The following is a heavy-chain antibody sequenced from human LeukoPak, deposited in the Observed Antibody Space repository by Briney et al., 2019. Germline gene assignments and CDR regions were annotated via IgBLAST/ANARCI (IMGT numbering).Heavy chain of an antibody. CDR3: ARGTRRRITMVRQFDY. J-gene: IGHJ4*02. D-gene: IGHD3-10*01. CDR1: GGSFRGYY. Sequence: SETLSLTCAVYGGSFRGYYWSWIRQPPGKGLEWIGEINHSGSTNYNPSLKSRVTISVDTSKNQFSLKLSSVTAADTAVYYCARGTRRRITMVRQFDYWGQGTLVTVSS. V-gene: IGHV4-34*01. CDR2: INHSGST.